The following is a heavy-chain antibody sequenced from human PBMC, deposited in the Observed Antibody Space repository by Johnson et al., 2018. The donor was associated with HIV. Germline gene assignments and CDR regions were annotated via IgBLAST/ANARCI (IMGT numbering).Heavy chain of an antibody. CDR1: GFTFSSYG. CDR2: ISYDGSNK. V-gene: IGHV3-30*03. D-gene: IGHD3-10*01. CDR3: ARDRPDNNGSGSLGAFDI. Sequence: QVQLVESGGGLVQPGGSLRLSCAASGFTFSSYGMHWVRQAPGKGLEWVAVISYDGSNKYYADSVKGRFTISRDNSKNTLYLQMNSLRAEDTAVYYCARDRPDNNGSGSLGAFDIWGQGTMVTVSS. J-gene: IGHJ3*02.